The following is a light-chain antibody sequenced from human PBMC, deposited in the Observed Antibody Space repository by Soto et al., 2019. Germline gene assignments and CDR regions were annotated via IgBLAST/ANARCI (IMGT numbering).Light chain of an antibody. CDR3: LQDYSFPLT. Sequence: DILLSQSPSTVSAYVGDRVTISCRASQSINKWLAWYQHKPGKAPNLLIYEVSTLHSGVPSRFSGSGSGTDFILTISSLQPEDFATYYCLQDYSFPLTFGGGTKVDI. CDR1: QSINKW. CDR2: EVS. J-gene: IGKJ4*01. V-gene: IGKV1-5*03.